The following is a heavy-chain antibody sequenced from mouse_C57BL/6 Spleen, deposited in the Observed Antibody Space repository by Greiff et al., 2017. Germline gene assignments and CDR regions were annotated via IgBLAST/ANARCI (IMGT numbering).Heavy chain of an antibody. CDR2: IYPGDGDT. CDR1: GYAFSGSW. J-gene: IGHJ2*01. V-gene: IGHV1-82*01. D-gene: IGHD2-4*01. Sequence: QVQLQQSGPELVKPGASVKISCKASGYAFSGSWMNWVKQRPGQGLEWIGRIYPGDGDTNYNGKFKGKATLTADNSSSTAYMQLSSLTSEDSAVYFCAKSYYDYDGYYFDYWGQGTTLTVSS. CDR3: AKSYYDYDGYYFDY.